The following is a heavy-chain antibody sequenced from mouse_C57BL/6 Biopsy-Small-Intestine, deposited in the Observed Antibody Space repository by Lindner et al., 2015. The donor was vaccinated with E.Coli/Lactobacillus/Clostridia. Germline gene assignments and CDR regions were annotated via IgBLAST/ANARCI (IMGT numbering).Heavy chain of an antibody. J-gene: IGHJ3*01. V-gene: IGHV1-14*01. Sequence: VQLQESGPELVKPGASVKMSCKASGYTFTTYVMHWVKQKPGQGLEWIGYINPYNDGTKYNEKFIGKATLTSGKSSSTAYMELSSLTSEDSAVYYCARGQTPRATYWFIYWGQGTLVTVSA. CDR1: GYTFTTYV. D-gene: IGHD3-2*01. CDR3: ARGQTPRATYWFIY. CDR2: INPYNDGT.